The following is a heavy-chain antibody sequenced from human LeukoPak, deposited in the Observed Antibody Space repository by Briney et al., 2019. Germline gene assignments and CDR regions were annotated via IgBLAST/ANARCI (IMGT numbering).Heavy chain of an antibody. V-gene: IGHV4-34*01. CDR2: INHRGST. Sequence: SETLSLTCAVYGGSFSGYYWNWIRQPPGKGLEWIGEINHRGSTNYNPSLNRRVSISVDTSKNQFSLKLSSVTAADTAVYYCARGRTTYDYVWGSYRPPDYWGQGTLVTVSS. CDR3: ARGRTTYDYVWGSYRPPDY. J-gene: IGHJ4*02. D-gene: IGHD3-16*02. CDR1: GGSFSGYY.